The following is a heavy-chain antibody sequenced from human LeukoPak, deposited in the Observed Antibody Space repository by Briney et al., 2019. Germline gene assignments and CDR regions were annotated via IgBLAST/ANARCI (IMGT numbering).Heavy chain of an antibody. CDR2: IYYSGST. CDR1: GGSISSSSYY. J-gene: IGHJ4*02. Sequence: SETLSLTCTVAGGSISSSSYYWGWIRQPPGKGLEWIGSIYYSGSTYYNPSLKSRVTISVDTSKKQFSLKLSSVTAADTAVYYCARHVNTPYDSSGYRFDYWGQGTLVTVSS. V-gene: IGHV4-39*01. D-gene: IGHD3-22*01. CDR3: ARHVNTPYDSSGYRFDY.